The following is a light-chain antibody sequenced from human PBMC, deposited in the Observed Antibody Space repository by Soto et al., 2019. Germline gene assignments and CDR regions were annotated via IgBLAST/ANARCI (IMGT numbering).Light chain of an antibody. CDR1: QRVSSY. CDR2: ATS. J-gene: IGKJ1*01. CDR3: QQSYSDRWT. Sequence: DIEMTQSPSSLSASVGDRVTITCRASQRVSSYLNWYQQIPGKAPTLLIYATSNSLSARFSGGGSETVFTLTIFSLLPEDSATYYCQQSYSDRWTFGQGTKVDIK. V-gene: IGKV1-39*01.